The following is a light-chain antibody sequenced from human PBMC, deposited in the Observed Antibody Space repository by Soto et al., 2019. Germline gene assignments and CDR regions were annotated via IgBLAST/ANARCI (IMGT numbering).Light chain of an antibody. Sequence: EIVLTQSPGTLSLSPGEGATLSCRASQSVSSSSLAWYQQKPGQAPRLLIYGASSRATCIPDRFSGSGSGTDFTLTISRLELEDFAVYYCQQYGSSPPTFGKGTKVEIK. V-gene: IGKV3-20*01. J-gene: IGKJ1*01. CDR2: GAS. CDR1: QSVSSSS. CDR3: QQYGSSPPT.